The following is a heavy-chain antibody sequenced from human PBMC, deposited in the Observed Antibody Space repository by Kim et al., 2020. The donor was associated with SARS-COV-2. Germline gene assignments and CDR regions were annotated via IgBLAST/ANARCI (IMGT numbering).Heavy chain of an antibody. CDR3: ARAREKSFDY. V-gene: IGHV3-30*03. CDR1: GFSFSSRV. J-gene: IGHJ4*02. Sequence: GGSLRLSCAASGFSFSSRVIHWVRQAPGKGLEWVAVISNDETYKNYADSVKGRFTISRDNSKNTVDLQMNSLRVEDTAVYYCARAREKSFDYWGQGTLVT. CDR2: ISNDETYK.